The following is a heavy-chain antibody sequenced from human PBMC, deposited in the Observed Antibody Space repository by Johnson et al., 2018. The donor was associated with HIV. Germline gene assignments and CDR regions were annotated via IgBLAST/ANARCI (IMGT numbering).Heavy chain of an antibody. CDR1: EFTFSNYA. D-gene: IGHD2-21*02. J-gene: IGHJ3*02. V-gene: IGHV3-30*14. CDR3: ARKVVTADDAFDI. CDR2: ISYDGSNK. Sequence: QMLLVESGGGVVQPGRSLKLSCAASEFTFSNYAMHWVRQAPGKGLEWVAVISYDGSNKYYANSVKGRFTISRDNSKNTLYLQMGSLRAEDMAVYYCARKVVTADDAFDIWGQGTMVTVSS.